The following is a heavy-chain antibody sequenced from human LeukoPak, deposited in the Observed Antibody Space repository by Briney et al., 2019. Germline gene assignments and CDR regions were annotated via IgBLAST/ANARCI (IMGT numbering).Heavy chain of an antibody. CDR1: GGSFSGYY. CDR3: ASQSIAVAGTGSYYYYMDV. CDR2: VNHSGST. J-gene: IGHJ6*03. V-gene: IGHV4-34*01. Sequence: SETLSLTCAVYGGSFSGYYWSWIRQPPGKGLEWIGEVNHSGSTDYNPSLKSRVTISVDTSKNQFSLKLSSVTAADTAVYYCASQSIAVAGTGSYYYYMDVWGKGTTVTISS. D-gene: IGHD6-19*01.